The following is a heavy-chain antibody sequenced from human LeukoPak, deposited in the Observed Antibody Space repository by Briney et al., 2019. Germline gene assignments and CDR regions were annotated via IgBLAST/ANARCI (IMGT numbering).Heavy chain of an antibody. V-gene: IGHV3-30-3*01. Sequence: GRSLRLSCAASGFTFSSYAMHWVRQAPGKGLEWVAVISYDGSNKYYADSVKGRFTISRDNSKNTLYLQMNSLRAEDTAVYCCARGFESSGWYCVYWGQGTLVTVSS. CDR1: GFTFSSYA. CDR3: ARGFESSGWYCVY. D-gene: IGHD6-19*01. J-gene: IGHJ4*02. CDR2: ISYDGSNK.